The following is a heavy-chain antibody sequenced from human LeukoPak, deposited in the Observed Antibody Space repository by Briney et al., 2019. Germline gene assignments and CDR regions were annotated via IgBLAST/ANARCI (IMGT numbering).Heavy chain of an antibody. Sequence: GGSLRLSCAAPGFTFSSYSMTWVRQAPGKGLEWVSSISSSSSYIYYAGSVKGRFTISRDNAKNSLYLQMNSLRAEDTAVYYCAREFYDFWSGYYSHYYGMDVWGQGTTVTVSS. CDR3: AREFYDFWSGYYSHYYGMDV. D-gene: IGHD3-3*01. CDR2: ISSSSSYI. CDR1: GFTFSSYS. J-gene: IGHJ6*02. V-gene: IGHV3-21*01.